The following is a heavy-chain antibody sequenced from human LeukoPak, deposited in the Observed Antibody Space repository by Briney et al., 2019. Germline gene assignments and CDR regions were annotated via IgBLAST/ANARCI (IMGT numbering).Heavy chain of an antibody. Sequence: ASVKVSCKASGYTFTSYYMHWVRQAPGQGLEWMGIINPSGGSTSYAQKFQGRVTISRDNAKNSLYLQMNSLKAEDTAVYYCARDYYSVRRYYDILTGRRDGYYFDYWGQGTLVTVSS. CDR1: GYTFTSYY. V-gene: IGHV1-46*01. J-gene: IGHJ4*02. CDR2: INPSGGST. CDR3: ARDYYSVRRYYDILTGRRDGYYFDY. D-gene: IGHD3-9*01.